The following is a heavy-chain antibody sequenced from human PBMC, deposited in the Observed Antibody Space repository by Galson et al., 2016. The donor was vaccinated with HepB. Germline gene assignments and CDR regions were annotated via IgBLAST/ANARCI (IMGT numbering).Heavy chain of an antibody. V-gene: IGHV1-69*16. D-gene: IGHD1-26*01. J-gene: IGHJ3*01. CDR2: IIPLIGAA. Sequence: SVKVSCKASGGTFNTDTISWVRQAPGQGLEWMGGIIPLIGAANYAQKFQGRVPMTTDTSTSTAYMELKSLRSAYTAVYYCARGVGAPGHAFDFWGQGTMVTVSS. CDR1: GGTFNTDT. CDR3: ARGVGAPGHAFDF.